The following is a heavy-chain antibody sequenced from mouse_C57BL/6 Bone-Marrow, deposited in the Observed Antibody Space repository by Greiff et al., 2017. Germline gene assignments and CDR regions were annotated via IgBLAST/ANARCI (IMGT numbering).Heavy chain of an antibody. D-gene: IGHD1-1*01. CDR2: IDPETGGT. CDR1: GYTFTDYE. J-gene: IGHJ4*01. CDR3: TRSPAYYYGSSLYAMDY. Sequence: QVQLKQSGAELVRPGASVTLSCKASGYTFTDYEMHWVKQTPVHGLEWIGAIDPETGGTAYNQKFKGKAILTADKSSSTAYMELRSLTSEDSAVYYCTRSPAYYYGSSLYAMDYWGQGTSVTVSS. V-gene: IGHV1-15*01.